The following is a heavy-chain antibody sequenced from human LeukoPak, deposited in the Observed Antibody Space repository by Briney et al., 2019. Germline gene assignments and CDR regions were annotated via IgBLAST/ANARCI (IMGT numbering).Heavy chain of an antibody. J-gene: IGHJ4*02. V-gene: IGHV4-34*01. Sequence: SETLSLTCAVSGGPFSGCFWSWIRQSSGKGLEWIGEIHNSGTTNYNPSLNSRVTISEDTSKNQFYLNLSSVTAADTAIYYCARRYYYNLGSFPFDFWGQGTLVTVSS. CDR1: GGPFSGCF. D-gene: IGHD3-10*01. CDR3: ARRYYYNLGSFPFDF. CDR2: IHNSGTT.